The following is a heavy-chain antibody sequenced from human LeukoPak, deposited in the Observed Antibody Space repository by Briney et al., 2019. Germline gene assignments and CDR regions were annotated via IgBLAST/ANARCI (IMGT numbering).Heavy chain of an antibody. J-gene: IGHJ6*02. V-gene: IGHV3-74*01. CDR2: INSDGSST. CDR3: ARGDSITIFGVVIPNYYYYYGMDV. CDR1: GFTFSSYW. D-gene: IGHD3-3*01. Sequence: PGGSLRLSCAASGFTFSSYWMHWVRQAPGKGLVWVSRINSDGSSTSYADSVKGQFTISRDNAKNTLYLQMNSLRAEDTAVYYCARGDSITIFGVVIPNYYYYYGMDVWGQGTTVTVSS.